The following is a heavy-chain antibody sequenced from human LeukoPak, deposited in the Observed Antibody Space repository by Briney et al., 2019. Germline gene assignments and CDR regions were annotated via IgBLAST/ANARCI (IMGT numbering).Heavy chain of an antibody. CDR1: GGSFSGYY. V-gene: IGHV4-34*01. CDR3: ARGLLAAGTDDY. CDR2: INHSGST. D-gene: IGHD6-13*01. Sequence: SETLSLTCAVYGGSFSGYYWSWIRQPPGKGLEWNGEINHSGSTNYNPSHKSRVTISVDTSKNQFSLKLSSVTAADTAVYYCARGLLAAGTDDYWGQGTLVTGSS. J-gene: IGHJ4*02.